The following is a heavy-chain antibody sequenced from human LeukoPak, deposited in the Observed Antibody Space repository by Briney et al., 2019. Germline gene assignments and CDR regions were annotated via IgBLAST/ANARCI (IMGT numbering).Heavy chain of an antibody. V-gene: IGHV4-39*07. CDR2: IYYSGST. CDR1: GGSISSSSYY. CDR3: ARDYSNYGWFDP. D-gene: IGHD4-11*01. J-gene: IGHJ5*02. Sequence: SETLSLTCTVSGGSISSSSYYWGWIRQPPGKGLEWIGSIYYSGSTYYNPSLKSRVTISVDKSKNQFSLKLSSVTAADTAVYYCARDYSNYGWFDPWGQGTLVTVSS.